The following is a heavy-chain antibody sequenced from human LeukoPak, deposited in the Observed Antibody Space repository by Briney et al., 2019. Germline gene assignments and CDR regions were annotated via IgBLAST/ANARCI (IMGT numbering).Heavy chain of an antibody. CDR2: IYYSGST. Sequence: SETLSLTCTVSGGSISNSYWIWITQPPGKELEWIGYIYYSGSTNYNPSLTGRVTISVDTSKNQFSLNLSSVTAADTAMYYCARPSRTGSGWDAFDIWGQGTMVTVSS. CDR3: ARPSRTGSGWDAFDI. J-gene: IGHJ3*02. V-gene: IGHV4-59*08. D-gene: IGHD3-22*01. CDR1: GGSISNSY.